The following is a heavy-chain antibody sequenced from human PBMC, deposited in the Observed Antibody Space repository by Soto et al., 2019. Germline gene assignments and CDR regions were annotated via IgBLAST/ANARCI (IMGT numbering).Heavy chain of an antibody. CDR1: GGSFSGYY. V-gene: IGHV4-34*01. J-gene: IGHJ6*02. Sequence: QVQLQQWGAGLLKTSETLSLTCAVYGGSFSGYYWSWIRQPPGKGLEWCGEINHSGSTNYNPSLKSRVTISVDTSKNQCSLKLSSVTAADTAVYYCARGGNYYGMDVWGQGTTVTVSS. CDR2: INHSGST. CDR3: ARGGNYYGMDV.